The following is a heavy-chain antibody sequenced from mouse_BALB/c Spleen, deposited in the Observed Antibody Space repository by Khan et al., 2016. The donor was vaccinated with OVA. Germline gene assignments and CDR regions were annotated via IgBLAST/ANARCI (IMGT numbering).Heavy chain of an antibody. D-gene: IGHD1-2*01. V-gene: IGHV14-4*02. CDR2: IDPENGDT. J-gene: IGHJ2*01. Sequence: VQLQQSGAELVRSGASVKLSCTASGFNIKDYYMHWVKQRPEQGLEWIGWIDPENGDTEYAPKFQGKATMTADTSSNTAYLQLSSLTSEDTAVYYCNAYTTATFDYWGQGTTLTVSS. CDR1: GFNIKDYY. CDR3: NAYTTATFDY.